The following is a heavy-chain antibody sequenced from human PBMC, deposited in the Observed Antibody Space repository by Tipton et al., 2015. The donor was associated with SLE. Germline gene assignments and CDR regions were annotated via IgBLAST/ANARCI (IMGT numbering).Heavy chain of an antibody. CDR1: GGPFSGYY. CDR3: ARHIYDFWSDARYFDL. V-gene: IGHV4-34*01. Sequence: TLSLTCAVYGGPFSGYYWSWIRQPPGKGLEWIGEINHSGSTNYNPSLKSRVTISVETSKTHFSLKLSSVTASDTAVYYCARHIYDFWSDARYFDLWGRGTLVTVSS. J-gene: IGHJ2*01. CDR2: INHSGST. D-gene: IGHD3-3*01.